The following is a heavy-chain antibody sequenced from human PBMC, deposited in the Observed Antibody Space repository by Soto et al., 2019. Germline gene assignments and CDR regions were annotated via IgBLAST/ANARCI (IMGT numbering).Heavy chain of an antibody. CDR1: GGSISSSSYY. CDR3: ARSDILTGYYLNPMYY. D-gene: IGHD3-9*01. CDR2: IYYSGST. V-gene: IGHV4-39*01. J-gene: IGHJ4*02. Sequence: QLQLQESGPGLVKPSETLSLTCTVSGGSISSSSYYWGWIRQPPGKGLEWIGSIYYSGSTYYNPSLKSRVTISVDTSKNQFSLKLSSVTAADTAVYYCARSDILTGYYLNPMYYWGQGTLVTVSS.